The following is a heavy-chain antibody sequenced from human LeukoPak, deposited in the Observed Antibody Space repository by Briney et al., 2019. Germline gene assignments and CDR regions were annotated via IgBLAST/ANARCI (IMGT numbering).Heavy chain of an antibody. CDR2: IYHSGST. CDR3: ARRGAVTTPYYYYMDV. Sequence: PSETLSLTCAVSGYSISSGYYWGWIRQPPGKGLEWIGSIYHSGSTYYNPSLKSRVTISVDTSKNQFSLKLSSVTAADTAVYYCARRGAVTTPYYYYMDVWGKGTTVTVSS. J-gene: IGHJ6*03. V-gene: IGHV4-38-2*01. D-gene: IGHD4-17*01. CDR1: GYSISSGYY.